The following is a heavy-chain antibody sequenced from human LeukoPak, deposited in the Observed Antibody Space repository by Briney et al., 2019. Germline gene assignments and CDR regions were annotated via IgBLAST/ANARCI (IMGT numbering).Heavy chain of an antibody. D-gene: IGHD1-26*01. Sequence: GGSLRLSCEASGFTFSSYAMTWVRQAPGKGLEWVSAITNSGGGTYYADSVKGRFTISRDNSKNTLYLQMNSLKAEDTAVYYCVKFVGAKGYWGQGTLVTVSS. J-gene: IGHJ4*02. CDR2: ITNSGGGT. V-gene: IGHV3-23*01. CDR1: GFTFSSYA. CDR3: VKFVGAKGY.